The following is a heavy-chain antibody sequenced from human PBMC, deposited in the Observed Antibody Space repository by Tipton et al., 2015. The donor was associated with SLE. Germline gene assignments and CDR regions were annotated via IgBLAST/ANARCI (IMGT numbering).Heavy chain of an antibody. V-gene: IGHV4-59*01. CDR3: ARDQSAAHNWFDP. CDR2: IYYSGST. Sequence: TLSLTCTVSGGSISSYYWSWIRQPPGKGLEWIGYIYYSGSTNYNPSPKSRVTISVDTSKNQFSLKLSSVTAADTAVYYCARDQSAAHNWFDPWGQGTLVTVSS. CDR1: GGSISSYY. D-gene: IGHD6-6*01. J-gene: IGHJ5*02.